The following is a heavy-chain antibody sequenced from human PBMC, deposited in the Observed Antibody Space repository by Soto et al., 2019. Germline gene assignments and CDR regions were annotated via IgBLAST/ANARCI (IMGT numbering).Heavy chain of an antibody. CDR1: GGTFSSYA. J-gene: IGHJ6*02. D-gene: IGHD3-10*01. V-gene: IGHV1-69*13. CDR2: IIPIFGTA. CDR3: ARACRTGPYYSYGMDV. Sequence: ASVKVSCKAPGGTFSSYAISWVRQAPGQGLEWMGGIIPIFGTANYAQKFQGRVTITADESTSTAYMELSSLRSEDTAVYYCARACRTGPYYSYGMDVWGQGSKVTVSS.